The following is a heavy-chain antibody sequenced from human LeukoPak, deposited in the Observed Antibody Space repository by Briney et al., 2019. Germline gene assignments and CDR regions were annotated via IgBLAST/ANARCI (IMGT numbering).Heavy chain of an antibody. D-gene: IGHD3-10*02. J-gene: IGHJ4*02. Sequence: GASVKVSCKASGYTFTGYYMHWVRQAPGQGLEWMGWINPNSGGTKYAQKFQGRVNMTRDTSISTAYMELSRLGSDDTAVYYCASGLFSGSYYYYFDYWGQGTLVTVSS. V-gene: IGHV1-2*02. CDR3: ASGLFSGSYYYYFDY. CDR1: GYTFTGYY. CDR2: INPNSGGT.